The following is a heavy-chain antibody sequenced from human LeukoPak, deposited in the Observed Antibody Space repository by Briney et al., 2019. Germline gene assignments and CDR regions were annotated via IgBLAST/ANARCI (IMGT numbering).Heavy chain of an antibody. CDR1: GYTFTAYY. CDR3: ARDEITIFGVVTYFDY. D-gene: IGHD3-3*01. V-gene: IGHV1-2*02. Sequence: ASVKVSCTASGYTFTAYYMHWVRQAPGQGLEWMGWINPNSGGTNYAQKFQGRVTMTRDTSISTAYMELSRLRSDDTAVYYCARDEITIFGVVTYFDYWGQGTLVTVSS. J-gene: IGHJ4*02. CDR2: INPNSGGT.